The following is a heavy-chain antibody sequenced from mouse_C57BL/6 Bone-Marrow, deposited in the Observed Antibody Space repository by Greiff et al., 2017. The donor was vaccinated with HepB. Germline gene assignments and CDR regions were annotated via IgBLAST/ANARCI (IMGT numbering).Heavy chain of an antibody. Sequence: VQLQQSGAELVRPGASVTLSCKASGYTFTDYEMHWVKQTPVHGLEWIGAIDPETGGTAYNQKFKGKAILTADKSSSTAYMELRSLTSEDSAVYYCTSLYYSNYGAYWGQGTLVTVSA. CDR3: TSLYYSNYGAY. V-gene: IGHV1-15*01. CDR2: IDPETGGT. J-gene: IGHJ3*01. D-gene: IGHD2-5*01. CDR1: GYTFTDYE.